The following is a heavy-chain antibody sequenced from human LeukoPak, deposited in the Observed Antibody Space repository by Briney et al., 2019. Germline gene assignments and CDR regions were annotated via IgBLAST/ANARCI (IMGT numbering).Heavy chain of an antibody. D-gene: IGHD6-19*01. Sequence: SETLSLTCAVYGGSFSGYYWSWIRQPPGKGLEWIGEINHSGSTNYNPSLKSRVTISVDTSKNQFSLKLSSVTVADTAVYYCARLSVSIAVAGTDYWGQGTLVTVSS. J-gene: IGHJ4*02. CDR2: INHSGST. CDR1: GGSFSGYY. CDR3: ARLSVSIAVAGTDY. V-gene: IGHV4-34*01.